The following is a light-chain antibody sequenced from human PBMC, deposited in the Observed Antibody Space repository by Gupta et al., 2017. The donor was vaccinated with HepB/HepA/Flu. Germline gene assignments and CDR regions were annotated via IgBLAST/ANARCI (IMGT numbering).Light chain of an antibody. CDR2: RVS. CDR1: QSLVHRDGNTY. V-gene: IGKV2-30*02. J-gene: IGKJ1*01. Sequence: DVVMTQSPVSLPVTLGQPASISCRSSQSLVHRDGNTYLNWFQQRPGQSPRRLIYRVSNRDSGVPDRFSGSGSGTDFTLRFSRVDAEDVGVYYCMQAIHWPWTFGQGTKVEI. CDR3: MQAIHWPWT.